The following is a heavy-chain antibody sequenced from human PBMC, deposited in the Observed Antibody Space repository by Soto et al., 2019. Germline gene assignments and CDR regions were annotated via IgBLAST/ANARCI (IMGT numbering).Heavy chain of an antibody. CDR3: AKYEDESSAYGGYFDY. D-gene: IGHD3-22*01. V-gene: IGHV3-30*18. CDR2: ISYDGTTQ. CDR1: GFTFSDYG. J-gene: IGHJ4*02. Sequence: SLRLSCAASGFTFSDYGMHWVRQAPGKGPEWLAVISYDGTTQHYAESVKGRFTISRDNFKNTLHLQINSLRGEDTAVYSCAKYEDESSAYGGYFDYWGQGTMVTVPS.